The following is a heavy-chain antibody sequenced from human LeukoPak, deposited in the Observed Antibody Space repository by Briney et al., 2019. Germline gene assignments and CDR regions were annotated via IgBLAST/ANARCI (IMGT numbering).Heavy chain of an antibody. CDR2: MNPNSGNT. CDR3: ARGDYYGSGSYEGMDV. D-gene: IGHD3-10*01. Sequence: ASVKVSCKASGYTFTSYDINWVRQATGQGLEWMGWMNPNSGNTGYAQKFQGRVTMTRNTSISTAYMELSGLRSEDTAVYYCARGDYYGSGSYEGMDVWGQGTTVTVSS. J-gene: IGHJ6*02. V-gene: IGHV1-8*01. CDR1: GYTFTSYD.